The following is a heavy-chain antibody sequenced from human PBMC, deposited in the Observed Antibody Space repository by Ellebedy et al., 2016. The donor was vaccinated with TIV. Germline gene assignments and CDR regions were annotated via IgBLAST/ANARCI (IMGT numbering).Heavy chain of an antibody. V-gene: IGHV4-39*07. CDR1: GDSMTSNHY. CDR2: ISYSGST. CDR3: ARVATGSSFES. D-gene: IGHD2-15*01. Sequence: MPSETLSLTCAVSGDSMTSNHYLGWIRQHPGKGLEWIGSISYSGSTSYNSSLQSRVTISVDTSKSQFSLKLSSVTAADSAIYYCARVATGSSFESWGPGTLVTVSS. J-gene: IGHJ4*03.